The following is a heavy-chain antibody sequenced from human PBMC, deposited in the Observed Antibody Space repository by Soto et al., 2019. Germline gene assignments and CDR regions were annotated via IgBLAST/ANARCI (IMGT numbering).Heavy chain of an antibody. J-gene: IGHJ6*02. CDR2: IHYSGGS. D-gene: IGHD3-3*01. V-gene: IGHV4-59*01. CDR3: ARDQGITAFGVYSMYYYGMDV. Sequence: SETLSLTCTVSGVSITSYYWNWIRQIPEKGLEWIGFIHYSGGSKFNPSLKSRLSMSVDTSTSTAYMDLRSLRSDDTAVYYCARDQGITAFGVYSMYYYGMDVWGQGTTVTVSS. CDR1: GVSITSYY.